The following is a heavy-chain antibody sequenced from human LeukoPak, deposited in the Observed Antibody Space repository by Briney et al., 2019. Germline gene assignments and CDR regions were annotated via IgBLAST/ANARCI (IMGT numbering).Heavy chain of an antibody. D-gene: IGHD3-10*01. CDR3: ARDIYGSGSYSDY. CDR2: IYYSGST. CDR1: GGSISSSSYY. Sequence: SETLSLTCTVSGGSISSSSYYWGWIRQPPGKGLEWIGSIYYSGSTYYNPSLKSRVTISVDMSKNQFSLKLSSVTAADTAVYYCARDIYGSGSYSDYWGQGTLVTVSS. V-gene: IGHV4-39*07. J-gene: IGHJ4*02.